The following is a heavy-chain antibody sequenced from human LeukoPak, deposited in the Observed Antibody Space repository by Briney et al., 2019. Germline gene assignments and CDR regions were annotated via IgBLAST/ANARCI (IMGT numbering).Heavy chain of an antibody. J-gene: IGHJ3*02. Sequence: PGGSLRLSCAASGFTFDDYAMHWVRQAPGKGLEWVSGISWNSGSIGYADSVKGRFTVSGDNAKNSLYLQMNSLRAEDTALYYCAKDVGATSDDAFDIWGQGTMVTVSS. CDR3: AKDVGATSDDAFDI. CDR2: ISWNSGSI. D-gene: IGHD1-26*01. CDR1: GFTFDDYA. V-gene: IGHV3-9*01.